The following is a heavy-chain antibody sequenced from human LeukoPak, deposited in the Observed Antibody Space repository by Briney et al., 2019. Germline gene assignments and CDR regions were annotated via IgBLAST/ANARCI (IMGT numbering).Heavy chain of an antibody. J-gene: IGHJ4*02. Sequence: PSETLSLTCTVSGASISSYYWSWIRQPPGKELEWIGYIYYTGSTDYNPSLKSRVTMSADTSKNQFSLKLSSVTAADTAVYYCATLQSSGYDYSDYWGQGILVTVSS. CDR3: ATLQSSGYDYSDY. V-gene: IGHV4-59*08. D-gene: IGHD3-22*01. CDR2: IYYTGST. CDR1: GASISSYY.